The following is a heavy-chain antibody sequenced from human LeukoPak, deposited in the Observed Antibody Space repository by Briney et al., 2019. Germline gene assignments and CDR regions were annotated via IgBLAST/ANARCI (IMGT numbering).Heavy chain of an antibody. D-gene: IGHD6-13*01. Sequence: SETLSLTCTVSGGSISSSSYYWGWIRQPPGKGLEWIGSIYYSGGTYYNPSLKSRVTISVDTSKNQFSLKLSSVTAADTAVYYCARRNIYDIAAAENDYWGQGTLVTVSS. CDR3: ARRNIYDIAAAENDY. CDR2: IYYSGGT. V-gene: IGHV4-39*01. J-gene: IGHJ4*02. CDR1: GGSISSSSYY.